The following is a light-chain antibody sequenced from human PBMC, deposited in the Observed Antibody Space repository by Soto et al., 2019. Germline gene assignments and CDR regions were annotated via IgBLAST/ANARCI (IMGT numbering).Light chain of an antibody. J-gene: IGKJ1*01. CDR3: RQYNNWPRT. CDR2: GAS. V-gene: IGKV3-15*01. Sequence: EIVMTQSPVTLSVSPGERVTLSCRASQSVSSNLAWYQQKPGQTPRLLIYGASTRATGIPARFSGSGSGTEFTLTISSLQSEDFAVYYCRQYNNWPRTFGQGTKVDIK. CDR1: QSVSSN.